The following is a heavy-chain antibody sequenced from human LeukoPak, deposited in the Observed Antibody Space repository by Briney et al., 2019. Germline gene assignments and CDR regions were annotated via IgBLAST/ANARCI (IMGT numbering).Heavy chain of an antibody. D-gene: IGHD1-26*01. CDR1: GFAFNTYS. CDR3: ASSGSYRFDY. Sequence: GGSLRLSCAASGFAFNTYSMNWVRQAPGKGLEWVSFISSSSSTIYYADSVKGRFTISRDNAKNSLYLQMNSLRAEDTAVYYCASSGSYRFDYWGQGTLVTVSS. J-gene: IGHJ4*02. V-gene: IGHV3-48*01. CDR2: ISSSSSTI.